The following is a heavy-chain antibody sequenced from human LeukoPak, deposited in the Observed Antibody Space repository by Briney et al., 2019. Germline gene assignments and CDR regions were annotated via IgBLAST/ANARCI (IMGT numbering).Heavy chain of an antibody. CDR3: AKETYYYDSSGHTPFDY. V-gene: IGHV3-23*01. CDR1: GFSISSYE. CDR2: ISGSGGST. J-gene: IGHJ4*02. Sequence: GGSLRLSCAASGFSISSYEMNWVRQAPGKGLEWVSAISGSGGSTYYADSVKGRFTISRDNSKNTLYLQMNSLRAEDTAVYYCAKETYYYDSSGHTPFDYWGQGTLVTVSS. D-gene: IGHD3-22*01.